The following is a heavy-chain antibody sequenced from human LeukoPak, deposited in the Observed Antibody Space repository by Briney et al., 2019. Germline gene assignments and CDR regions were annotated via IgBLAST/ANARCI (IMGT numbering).Heavy chain of an antibody. Sequence: TSETLSLTCTVSGGSIKNFYWSWIRQSPGKGLEWLGYIYNNGNTNYNASLKSRVIMSIGTSKNQFSLKVTSVTAADTAIYYCARVLRGAYCGGDCYRLDYWGQGMLVIVS. CDR1: GGSIKNFY. CDR3: ARVLRGAYCGGDCYRLDY. D-gene: IGHD2-21*02. J-gene: IGHJ4*02. V-gene: IGHV4-59*01. CDR2: IYNNGNT.